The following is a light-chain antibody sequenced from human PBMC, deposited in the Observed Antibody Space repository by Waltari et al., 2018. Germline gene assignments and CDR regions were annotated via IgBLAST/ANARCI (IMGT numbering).Light chain of an antibody. CDR1: QNVGSD. V-gene: IGKV3-15*01. J-gene: IGKJ4*01. CDR2: DAS. CDR3: QQYNERPPLT. Sequence: EIVMTQSPVILSVSPGDGATLSCRASQNVGSDLAWYQQKPGQPPRLLIYDASTRASAIPARFSGRGSGTEFTLTISSLQSEDFAIYYCQQYNERPPLTFGGGTKVDIK.